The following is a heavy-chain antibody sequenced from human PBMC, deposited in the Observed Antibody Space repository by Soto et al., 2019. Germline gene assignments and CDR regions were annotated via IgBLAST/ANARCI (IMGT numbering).Heavy chain of an antibody. V-gene: IGHV3-48*03. CDR2: FSCRGDVT. D-gene: IGHD3-10*01. CDR3: VREWFGESI. Sequence: GGSLRLSCATSGFTFSTYAMHWVRQAPGKGLEWVSQFSCRGDVTSYADSVRGRFTISRDQARNSLYLQMNSLRAEDTAIYYCVREWFGESIWGQGTMVTVSS. CDR1: GFTFSTYA. J-gene: IGHJ3*02.